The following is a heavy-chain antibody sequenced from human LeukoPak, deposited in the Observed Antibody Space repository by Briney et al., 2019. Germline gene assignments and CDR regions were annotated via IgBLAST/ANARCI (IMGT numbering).Heavy chain of an antibody. J-gene: IGHJ4*02. CDR1: GFTFSSYG. V-gene: IGHV3-23*01. CDR3: ARAKPKNMVRGLIMRRESRYYFDY. D-gene: IGHD3-10*01. CDR2: IRGSSDSM. Sequence: GGSLRLSCAASGFTFSSYGMSWVRQAPGKGLEWFSAIRGSSDSMYYADSVKGRFTISRDNSKNTLYLQMNSLRAEDTAVYYCARAKPKNMVRGLIMRRESRYYFDYWGQGTLVTVSS.